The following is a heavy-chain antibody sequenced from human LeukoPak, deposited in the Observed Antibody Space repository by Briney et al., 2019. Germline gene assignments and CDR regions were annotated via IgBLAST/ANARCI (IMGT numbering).Heavy chain of an antibody. J-gene: IGHJ4*02. CDR1: GFTFISYS. CDR3: ARTRSSGWFLDY. D-gene: IGHD6-19*01. CDR2: ISSSSSYI. V-gene: IGHV3-21*01. Sequence: GGSLRLSCAASGFTFISYSMNWVRQAPGKGMEWASSISSSSSYIYYADSVKGRFTISRDNAKNSLYLQMNSLRAEDTAVYYCARTRSSGWFLDYWGQGTLVTVSS.